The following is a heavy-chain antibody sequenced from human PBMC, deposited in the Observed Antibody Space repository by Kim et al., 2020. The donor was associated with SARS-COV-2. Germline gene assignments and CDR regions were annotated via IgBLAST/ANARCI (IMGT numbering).Heavy chain of an antibody. Sequence: VKRRVTISRDNSKNTLYLQRNSLRNEDTAVYYCAKSVWSRTNGNAYYFDYWGQGTLITVSS. D-gene: IGHD2-2*01. V-gene: IGHV3-30*02. CDR3: AKSVWSRTNGNAYYFDY. J-gene: IGHJ4*02.